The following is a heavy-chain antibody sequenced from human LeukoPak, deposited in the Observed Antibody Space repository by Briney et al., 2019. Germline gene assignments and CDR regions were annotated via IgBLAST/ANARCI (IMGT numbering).Heavy chain of an antibody. V-gene: IGHV1-8*02. CDR1: GYTFNNFD. D-gene: IGHD3-22*01. Sequence: GASVKVSCKASGYTFNNFDIDWIRQAPGQGLEWMGSMTPKSGDTDLAQKFQGRVTMTRDTSLNTAYLAVSSLTSDDTAVYYCARAKILRSYDSSGYRVAFDIWGQGTMVTVSS. CDR2: MTPKSGDT. J-gene: IGHJ3*02. CDR3: ARAKILRSYDSSGYRVAFDI.